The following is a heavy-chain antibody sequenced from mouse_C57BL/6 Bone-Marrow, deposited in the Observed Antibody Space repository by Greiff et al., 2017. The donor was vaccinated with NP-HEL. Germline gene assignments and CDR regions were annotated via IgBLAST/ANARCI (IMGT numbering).Heavy chain of an antibody. CDR3: TRRDTTVVATEYFDV. D-gene: IGHD1-1*01. Sequence: VQLQQSGAELVRPGASVTLSCKASGYTFTDYEMHWVKQTPVHGLEWIGAIDPETGGTAYNQKFKGKAILTADKSSSIAYMELRSLTSEDSAVYYCTRRDTTVVATEYFDVWGTGTTVTVSS. CDR2: IDPETGGT. J-gene: IGHJ1*03. CDR1: GYTFTDYE. V-gene: IGHV1-15*01.